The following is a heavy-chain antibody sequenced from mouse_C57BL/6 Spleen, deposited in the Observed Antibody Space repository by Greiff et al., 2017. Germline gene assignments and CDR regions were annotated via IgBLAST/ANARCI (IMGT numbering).Heavy chain of an antibody. V-gene: IGHV1-50*01. CDR2: IDPSDSYT. D-gene: IGHD2-4*01. Sequence: VQLQQSGAELVKPGASVKLSCKASGFTFTSYWMQWLKQRPGQGLEWIGEIDPSDSYTNYNQKFKGKATVTVDTSSSTAYMQLSSLTSEDSAVYCYARGGYYDGFAYWGQGTLVTVSA. J-gene: IGHJ3*01. CDR3: ARGGYYDGFAY. CDR1: GFTFTSYW.